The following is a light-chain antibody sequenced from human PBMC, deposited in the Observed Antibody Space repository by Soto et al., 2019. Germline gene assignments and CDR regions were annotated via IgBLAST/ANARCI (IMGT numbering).Light chain of an antibody. J-gene: IGKJ5*01. CDR2: DAS. CDR1: QSVSSY. V-gene: IGKV3-11*01. CDR3: QQRSNWLIT. Sequence: EIVLTHSPATLSFSPLEIATLSFRASQSVSSYLALYQQKPGQAPRLLIYDASNRATGIPARFSGSGSGTDFTLTISSLEPEDFAVYYCQQRSNWLITFGQGTRLEIK.